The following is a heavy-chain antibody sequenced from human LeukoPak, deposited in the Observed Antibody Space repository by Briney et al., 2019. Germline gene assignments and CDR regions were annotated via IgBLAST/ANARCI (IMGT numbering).Heavy chain of an antibody. J-gene: IGHJ6*01. V-gene: IGHV1-24*01. Sequence: ASVKVSCKVSGYTLTELSMFWVRQAPGKGLEWMGSFDPEDGKTIYAQKFQGRVTMTEDTSTDTAYMELSSLRSADTAVYYCATGYLVTAGLMDVWGQGTTVTVSS. CDR2: FDPEDGKT. D-gene: IGHD6-13*01. CDR3: ATGYLVTAGLMDV. CDR1: GYTLTELS.